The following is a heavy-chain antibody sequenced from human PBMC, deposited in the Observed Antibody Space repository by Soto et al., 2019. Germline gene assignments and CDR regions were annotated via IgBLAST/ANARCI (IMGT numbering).Heavy chain of an antibody. D-gene: IGHD3-22*01. Sequence: PSETLSLTCAVSGGTFGSYSWSWIRQPPGKGLEWIGYIYHSGSTYYNPSLKSRVTISVDTSKNQFSLKLSSVTAADTAVYYCARVSRYYDSSGYPSQHWGQGPLVTVSS. CDR3: ARVSRYYDSSGYPSQH. CDR2: IYHSGST. CDR1: GGTFGSYS. V-gene: IGHV4-30-2*05. J-gene: IGHJ1*01.